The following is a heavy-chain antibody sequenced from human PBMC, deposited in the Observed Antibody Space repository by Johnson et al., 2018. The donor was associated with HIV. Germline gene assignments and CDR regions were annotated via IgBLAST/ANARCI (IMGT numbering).Heavy chain of an antibody. J-gene: IGHJ3*02. Sequence: QVQLVESGGGVVQSGRSLRLSCAASGFTFSNYAMHWVRQAPGMGLEWVAVISYDGNNKYYADSVKGRFTISRYNSKNTLYLQLNSLRAEDTAVYYCAKDLIALQGAFDIWGQGTMVTVSS. V-gene: IGHV3-30-3*01. CDR2: ISYDGNNK. CDR3: AKDLIALQGAFDI. CDR1: GFTFSNYA. D-gene: IGHD5-24*01.